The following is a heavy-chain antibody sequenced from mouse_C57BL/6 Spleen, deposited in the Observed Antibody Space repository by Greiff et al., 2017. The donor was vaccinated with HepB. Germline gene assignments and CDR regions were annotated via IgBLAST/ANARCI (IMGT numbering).Heavy chain of an antibody. Sequence: EVKVEESGEGLVKPGGSLKLSCAASGFTFSSYAMSWVRQTPEKRLEWVAYISSGGDYIYYADTVKGRFTISRDNARNTLYLQMSSLKSEDTAMYYCTRVGYGSSYRYFDVWGTGTTVTVSS. CDR3: TRVGYGSSYRYFDV. CDR1: GFTFSSYA. J-gene: IGHJ1*03. V-gene: IGHV5-9-1*02. D-gene: IGHD1-1*01. CDR2: ISSGGDYI.